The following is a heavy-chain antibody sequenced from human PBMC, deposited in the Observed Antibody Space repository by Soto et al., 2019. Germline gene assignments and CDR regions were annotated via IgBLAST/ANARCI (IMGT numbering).Heavy chain of an antibody. J-gene: IGHJ4*02. V-gene: IGHV1-2*02. CDR1: GYTFTDYY. CDR2: ISPNSGGT. CDR3: GKGRSGDVGVFY. D-gene: IGHD1-26*01. Sequence: QVQLVQSGAEVKKSGASVKVSCKASGYTFTDYYIHWVRQAPGQGPEWMGEISPNSGGTKYAQRFQGRVTMTRDTSITTVYMELSNLSPDVTAVYYCGKGRSGDVGVFYWGQGTLVTVYS.